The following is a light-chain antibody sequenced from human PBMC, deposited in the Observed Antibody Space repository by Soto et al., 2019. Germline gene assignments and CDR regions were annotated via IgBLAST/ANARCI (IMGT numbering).Light chain of an antibody. J-gene: IGLJ1*01. CDR2: DVS. CDR1: SSDVGGYNY. CDR3: SSYTRSSTYV. V-gene: IGLV2-14*01. Sequence: QSVLTQPASVSGSPGQSITISCTGTSSDVGGYNYVSWYQQHPGKAPKLMIYDVSNRPSGVSNRFSGSKSGNTASLTISGLQVEVEADYYCSSYTRSSTYVFGTGTRVTV.